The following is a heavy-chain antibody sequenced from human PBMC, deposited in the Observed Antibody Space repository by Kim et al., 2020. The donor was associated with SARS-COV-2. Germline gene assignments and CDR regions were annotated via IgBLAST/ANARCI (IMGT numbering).Heavy chain of an antibody. J-gene: IGHJ6*02. V-gene: IGHV3-33*01. CDR2: IWYDGSNK. CDR1: GFTFSSYG. CDR3: ARDLQANTVLPHYYYYYGMDV. Sequence: GGSLRLSCAASGFTFSSYGMHWVRQAPGKGLEWVAVIWYDGSNKYYADSVKGRFTISRDNSKNTLYLQMNSLRAEDTAVYYCARDLQANTVLPHYYYYYGMDVWGQGTTVTVSS. D-gene: IGHD4-17*01.